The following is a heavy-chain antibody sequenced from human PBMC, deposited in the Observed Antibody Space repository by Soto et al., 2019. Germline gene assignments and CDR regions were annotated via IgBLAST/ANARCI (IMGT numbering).Heavy chain of an antibody. CDR3: AGGYGSGSYYNPITYYYYYYMDV. V-gene: IGHV1-46*03. J-gene: IGHJ6*03. CDR2: INPSGGST. D-gene: IGHD3-10*01. CDR1: GYTFTIYY. Sequence: ASVKVSCKASGYTFTIYYMHWVRQAPGQGLEWMGIINPSGGSTSYAQKFQGRVTMTRDTSTSTVYMELSSLRSEDTAVYYCAGGYGSGSYYNPITYYYYYYMDVWGKGTTVTVSS.